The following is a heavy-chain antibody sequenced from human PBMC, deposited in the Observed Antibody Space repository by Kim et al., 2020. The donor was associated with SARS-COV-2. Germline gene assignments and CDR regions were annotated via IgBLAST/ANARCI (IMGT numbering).Heavy chain of an antibody. Sequence: ASVKVSCKASGYTFTGYYMHWVRQAPGQGLEWMGWINPNSGGTNYAQKFQGRVTMTRDTSISTAYMELSRLRSDDTAVYYCARAARGYCSGGSCLQSWGQGTLVTVSS. V-gene: IGHV1-2*02. CDR2: INPNSGGT. J-gene: IGHJ4*02. D-gene: IGHD2-15*01. CDR3: ARAARGYCSGGSCLQS. CDR1: GYTFTGYY.